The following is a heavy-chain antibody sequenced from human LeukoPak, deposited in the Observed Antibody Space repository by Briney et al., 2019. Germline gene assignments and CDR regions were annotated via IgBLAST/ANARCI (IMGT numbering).Heavy chain of an antibody. CDR3: ARVGEVPYCSSTSCYPFDY. V-gene: IGHV1-69*13. J-gene: IGHJ4*02. D-gene: IGHD2-2*01. CDR2: IIPIFGTA. Sequence: SVKVSCKASGGTFSSYAISWVRQAPGQGLEWMGGIIPIFGTANYAQKFQGRVTITADESTSTAYMELSSLRSEDTAVYYCARVGEVPYCSSTSCYPFDYWGQGTLVTVSS. CDR1: GGTFSSYA.